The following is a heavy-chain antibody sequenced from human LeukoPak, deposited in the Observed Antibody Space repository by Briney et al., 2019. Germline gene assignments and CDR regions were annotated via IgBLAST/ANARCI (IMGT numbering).Heavy chain of an antibody. CDR1: GLTVSGNL. Sequence: PGGSLRLSCAASGLTVSGNLMSWVRQAPGKGLEWVSVIYHDGTTHYTDSVKGRFTISRDNSKNTLYLQMNSLRAEDTAIYYCAKLRPHDMEDYWGQGTLVTVSS. J-gene: IGHJ4*02. D-gene: IGHD3-22*01. CDR2: IYHDGTT. V-gene: IGHV3-66*04. CDR3: AKLRPHDMEDY.